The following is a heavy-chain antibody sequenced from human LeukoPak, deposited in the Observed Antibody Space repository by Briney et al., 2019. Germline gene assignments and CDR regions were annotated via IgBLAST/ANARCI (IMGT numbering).Heavy chain of an antibody. CDR1: GGSISSGDYY. CDR3: ARGQWGPGLSFQH. J-gene: IGHJ1*01. Sequence: PSETLSLTCTVSGGSISSGDYYWSWIRQPPGKGLEWIGYIYYSGSTYYNPSLKSRVTISVDTSKNQFSLKLSSVTAADTAVYYCARGQWGPGLSFQHWGQGTLVTVSS. CDR2: IYYSGST. D-gene: IGHD1-26*01. V-gene: IGHV4-30-4*02.